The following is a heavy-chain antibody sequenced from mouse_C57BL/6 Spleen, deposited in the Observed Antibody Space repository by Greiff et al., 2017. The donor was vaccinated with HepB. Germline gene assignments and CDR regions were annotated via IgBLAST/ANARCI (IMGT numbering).Heavy chain of an antibody. CDR3: ARDYDGGAAY. CDR1: GFTFTDYY. D-gene: IGHD2-4*01. CDR2: IRNKANGYTT. Sequence: DVQLVESGGGLVQPGGSLSLSCAASGFTFTDYYMSWVRQPPGKALEWLGFIRNKANGYTTEYSASVKGRFTISRDNSQSILYLQMNALRAEDSATYYCARDYDGGAAYWGQGTLVTVSA. V-gene: IGHV7-3*01. J-gene: IGHJ3*01.